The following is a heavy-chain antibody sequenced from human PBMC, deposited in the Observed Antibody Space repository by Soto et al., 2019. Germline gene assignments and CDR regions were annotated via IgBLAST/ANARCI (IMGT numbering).Heavy chain of an antibody. V-gene: IGHV3-30*18. J-gene: IGHJ4*02. CDR1: GFTFSSYG. D-gene: IGHD1-26*01. CDR3: AKIGIVGAS. CDR2: ISYDGSNK. Sequence: AGGSLRLSCAASGFTFSSYGMHWVRQAPGKGLEWVAVISYDGSNKYYADSVKGRFTISRDNSKNTLYLQMNSLRAEDTAVYYCAKIGIVGASWGQGTLVTVSS.